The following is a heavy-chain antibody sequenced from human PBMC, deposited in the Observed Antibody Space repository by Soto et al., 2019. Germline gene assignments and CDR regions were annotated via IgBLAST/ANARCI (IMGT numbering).Heavy chain of an antibody. J-gene: IGHJ5*02. D-gene: IGHD3-3*01. V-gene: IGHV4-34*01. Sequence: SETLSLTCAVYGGSFSGYYWSWIRQPPGKGLEWIGEINHSDSTKYNPSLKSRVTISEDTSKNQLSLKLSSVTAADTAVYYCASAYHFWSGQTPFDPWGQGTLVTVSS. CDR1: GGSFSGYY. CDR2: INHSDST. CDR3: ASAYHFWSGQTPFDP.